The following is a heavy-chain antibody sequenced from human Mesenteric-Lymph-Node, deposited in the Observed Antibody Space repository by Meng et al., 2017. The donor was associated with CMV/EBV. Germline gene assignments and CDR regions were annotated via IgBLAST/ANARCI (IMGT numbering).Heavy chain of an antibody. J-gene: IGHJ4*02. D-gene: IGHD3-9*01. CDR1: GYTFIDYY. CDR3: ARDRDTDWYSPFDY. Sequence: QVQLVQSGAEEKKHGASVRVSCKASGYTFIDYYINWVRQAPGQGLEWMGRINPKTGGRSYAQNFQGRVTMTRDTSINTAYMEVNRLNSDDTAMYYCARDRDTDWYSPFDYWGPGTLVTVSS. CDR2: INPKTGGR. V-gene: IGHV1-2*06.